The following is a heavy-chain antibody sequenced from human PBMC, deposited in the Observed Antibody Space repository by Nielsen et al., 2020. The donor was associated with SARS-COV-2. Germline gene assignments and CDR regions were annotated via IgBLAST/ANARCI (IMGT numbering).Heavy chain of an antibody. V-gene: IGHV4-31*03. CDR1: GGSIRSGGYY. CDR3: ARDHTRVDRGVFASFLDV. D-gene: IGHD3-10*01. Sequence: LRLSCTVSGGSIRSGGYYWSWIRQHPGEGLEWIGYIYYSGSTYFNPSLKSRVTISVDTSKNQFSLELSSVTAADTAVYYCARDHTRVDRGVFASFLDVWGQGTTVTVSS. CDR2: IYYSGST. J-gene: IGHJ6*02.